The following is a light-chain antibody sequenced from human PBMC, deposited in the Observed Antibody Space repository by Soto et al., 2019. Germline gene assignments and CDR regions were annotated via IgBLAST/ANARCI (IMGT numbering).Light chain of an antibody. CDR1: HIISSY. V-gene: IGKV1-39*01. CDR2: AAS. CDR3: QQSYSTPT. Sequence: DIQMTQSPSSLSASVGYRVTITCRSTHIISSYLNWYQQKPGKAPKLLIYAASSLQSGVPSRFSGSGSGTDFTLTISSLQPEDFATYYCQQSYSTPTFGQGTRLETK. J-gene: IGKJ5*01.